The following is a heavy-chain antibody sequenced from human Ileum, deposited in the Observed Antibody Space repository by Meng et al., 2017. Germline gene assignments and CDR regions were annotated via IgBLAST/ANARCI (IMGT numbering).Heavy chain of an antibody. V-gene: IGHV1-3*01. CDR3: GRENDNWNYFDY. J-gene: IGHJ4*02. CDR1: GYTFRNYP. CDR2: INAGNGNI. D-gene: IGHD1-1*01. Sequence: QVQLVQSGAEVKKVGASVKVSCTASGYTFRNYPLHWVRQAPGQRPEWMGWINAGNGNIKISQKFQGRITITSDTSATGYMELSSLRSEDTAVYFCGRENDNWNYFDYWGQGSLVTVSS.